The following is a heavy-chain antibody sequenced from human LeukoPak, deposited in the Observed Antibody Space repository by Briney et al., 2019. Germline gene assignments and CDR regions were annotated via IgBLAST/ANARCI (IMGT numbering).Heavy chain of an antibody. J-gene: IGHJ3*02. Sequence: SVKVSCKASGGTFSSYTISWVRQALGQGLEWMGRIIPILGIANYAQKFQGRVTITADKSTSTAYMELSSLRSEDTAVYYCASNIVVVLDAFDIWGQGTMVTVSS. D-gene: IGHD2-21*01. V-gene: IGHV1-69*02. CDR3: ASNIVVVLDAFDI. CDR2: IIPILGIA. CDR1: GGTFSSYT.